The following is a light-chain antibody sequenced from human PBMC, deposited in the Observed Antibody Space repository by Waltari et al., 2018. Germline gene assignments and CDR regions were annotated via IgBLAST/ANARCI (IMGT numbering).Light chain of an antibody. CDR1: TGAVTSGHY. Sequence: QAVVTQEPSLTVSPGGTVTPTCGSSTGAVTSGHYPYWFQQKPGQAPTSLIYATSKNHPWTAARFSGSLLGGPAALTLSGAQPEDEAEYYCLLNYSGTRVFGGGTKLTVL. J-gene: IGLJ3*02. V-gene: IGLV7-46*01. CDR2: ATS. CDR3: LLNYSGTRV.